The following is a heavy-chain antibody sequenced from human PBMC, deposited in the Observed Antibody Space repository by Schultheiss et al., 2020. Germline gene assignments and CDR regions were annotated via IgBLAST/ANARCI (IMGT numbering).Heavy chain of an antibody. D-gene: IGHD2-8*01. CDR3: ARVYEGSHQYYYYYGMDV. CDR1: GGSISSYY. CDR2: IYYSGST. Sequence: SETLSLTCTVSGGSISSYYWSWIRQPPGKGLEWIGYIYYSGSTNYNPSLKSRVTISVDTSKNQFSLKLSSVTAADTAVYYCARVYEGSHQYYYYYGMDVWGQGTTVTVSS. V-gene: IGHV4-59*01. J-gene: IGHJ6*02.